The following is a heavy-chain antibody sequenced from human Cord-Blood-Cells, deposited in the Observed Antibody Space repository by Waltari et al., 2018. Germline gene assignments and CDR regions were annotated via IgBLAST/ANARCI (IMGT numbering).Heavy chain of an antibody. J-gene: IGHJ2*01. CDR3: ARAGTPPPLYCSSTSCIRSSGWYFDL. Sequence: EVQLVESGGGPVKPGGSLRLSCTAAGATFSSYSMNWVPQAPRKGLEWVSSIRSSSSYIYYADSVKGRFTISRDNAKNSLYLQMNSLRAEDTAVYYCARAGTPPPLYCSSTSCIRSSGWYFDLWGRGTLVTVSS. CDR1: GATFSSYS. V-gene: IGHV3-21*01. D-gene: IGHD2-2*01. CDR2: IRSSSSYI.